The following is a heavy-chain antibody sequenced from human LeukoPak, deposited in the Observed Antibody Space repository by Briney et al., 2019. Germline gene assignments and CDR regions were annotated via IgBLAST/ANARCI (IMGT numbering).Heavy chain of an antibody. V-gene: IGHV4-59*13. CDR1: GGSISSYS. CDR2: IDYSGSS. Sequence: SETLSLTCSVSGGSISSYSWTWIRQPPGKGLEWIGFIDYSGSSNYNPSLKSRVTISADPSTNHFSLNLTSVTAADTAVYFCARDHPVADWAPDFWGRGTMVTVSS. CDR3: ARDHPVADWAPDF. J-gene: IGHJ3*01. D-gene: IGHD3-9*01.